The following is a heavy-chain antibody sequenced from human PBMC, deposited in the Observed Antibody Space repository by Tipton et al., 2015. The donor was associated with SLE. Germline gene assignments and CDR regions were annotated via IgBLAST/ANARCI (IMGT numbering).Heavy chain of an antibody. CDR3: ARDQDTQDYDDTGGYY. CDR2: INPNNGNT. D-gene: IGHD3-22*01. CDR1: GYTFTTYG. Sequence: QLVQSGAEVKKPGASVKVSCKTSGYTFTTYGVSWVRQAPGQGLQWMGWINPNNGNTNYAQNLQGRVTMTTDTSTSTAYLQLRSLRSDDTAVYYCARDQDTQDYDDTGGYYWGQGTLVTVSS. J-gene: IGHJ4*02. V-gene: IGHV1-18*01.